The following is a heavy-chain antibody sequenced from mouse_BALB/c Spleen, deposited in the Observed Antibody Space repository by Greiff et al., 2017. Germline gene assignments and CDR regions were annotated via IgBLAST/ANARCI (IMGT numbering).Heavy chain of an antibody. CDR2: IDTSDSYT. CDR1: GYTFTDYW. D-gene: IGHD1-1*01. CDR3: ALITTVVATNYAMDY. Sequence: QVQLQQSGAELVMPGASVKMSCKASGYTFTDYWMHWVKQRPGQGLEWIGAIDTSDSYTSYNQKFKGKATLTVDESSSTAYMQLSSLTSEDSAVYYCALITTVVATNYAMDYWGQGTSVTVSS. V-gene: IGHV1-69*01. J-gene: IGHJ4*01.